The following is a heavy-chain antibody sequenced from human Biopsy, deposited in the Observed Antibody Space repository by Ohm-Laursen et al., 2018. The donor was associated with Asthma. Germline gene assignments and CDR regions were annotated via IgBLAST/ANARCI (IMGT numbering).Heavy chain of an antibody. CDR1: GGTFNTFV. CDR3: ARKAGSCISRTCYSLDF. V-gene: IGHV1-69*13. J-gene: IGHJ4*02. Sequence: SVKVSCKSLGGTFNTFVIGWVRQAPGQGLEWLGGINSVFGTTNYPQKFQDRVTITADDSTSTVYMELSSLRSEDTAVYYCARKAGSCISRTCYSLDFWGQGTLVTVSS. D-gene: IGHD2-2*01. CDR2: INSVFGTT.